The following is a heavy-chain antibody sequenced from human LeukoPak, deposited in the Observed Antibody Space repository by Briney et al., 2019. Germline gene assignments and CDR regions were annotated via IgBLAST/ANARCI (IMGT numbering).Heavy chain of an antibody. Sequence: SETLSLTCIVSGGSISSYYWSWIRQPPGKGLEWIGYIYYSGSTNYNPSLKSRVTISADTSKNQFSLKLSSVTAADTAVYYCARFPIAAAEGYFQHWGQGTLVTVSS. V-gene: IGHV4-59*01. D-gene: IGHD6-13*01. J-gene: IGHJ1*01. CDR1: GGSISSYY. CDR3: ARFPIAAAEGYFQH. CDR2: IYYSGST.